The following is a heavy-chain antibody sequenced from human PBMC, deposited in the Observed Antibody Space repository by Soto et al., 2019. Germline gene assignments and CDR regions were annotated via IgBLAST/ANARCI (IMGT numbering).Heavy chain of an antibody. D-gene: IGHD5-12*01. Sequence: SSETLSLTCTVSGGSISSYYWSWIQQPPGKGLEWIGYIYYSGSTNYNPSLKSRVTISVDTSKNQFSLKLSSVTAADTAVYYCARARWLQFPVGPWGQGTLVTVSS. V-gene: IGHV4-59*01. J-gene: IGHJ5*02. CDR3: ARARWLQFPVGP. CDR2: IYYSGST. CDR1: GGSISSYY.